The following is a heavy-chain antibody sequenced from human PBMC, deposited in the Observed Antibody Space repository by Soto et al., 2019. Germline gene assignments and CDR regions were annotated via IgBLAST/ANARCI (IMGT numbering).Heavy chain of an antibody. Sequence: QVHLVQSGAEVKKPGSSVKVSCKASGGTFSSYAISWVRQAPGQGLEWMGGIIPIPGTANYAQKFQGRVTITADESTSTAYMELSSLRSEDTAVYYCARSQGSSTSLEIYYYYYYGMDVWGQGTTVTVSS. CDR1: GGTFSSYA. J-gene: IGHJ6*02. V-gene: IGHV1-69*01. CDR3: ARSQGSSTSLEIYYYYYYGMDV. D-gene: IGHD2-2*01. CDR2: IIPIPGTA.